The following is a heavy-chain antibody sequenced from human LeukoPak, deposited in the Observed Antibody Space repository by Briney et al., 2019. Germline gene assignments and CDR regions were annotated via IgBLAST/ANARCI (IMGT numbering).Heavy chain of an antibody. Sequence: SETLSLTCTVSGGSISNYYWGWIRQPPGEGLEWIGYIFYSGSTNYNPSLKSRVTISIDTSKNHFSLKLSSVTAADTAVYYCARGTYSSSSFDYWGQGTLVTVAP. J-gene: IGHJ4*02. D-gene: IGHD6-6*01. V-gene: IGHV4-59*01. CDR1: GGSISNYY. CDR3: ARGTYSSSSFDY. CDR2: IFYSGST.